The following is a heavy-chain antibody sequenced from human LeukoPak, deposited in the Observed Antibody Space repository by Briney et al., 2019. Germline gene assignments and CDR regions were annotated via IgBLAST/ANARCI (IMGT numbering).Heavy chain of an antibody. CDR1: GFTFSSYG. J-gene: IGHJ4*02. D-gene: IGHD6-19*01. Sequence: GRSLRLSCGASGFTFSSYGMSWVRQAPGKGLEWVSGISGSGGGTYYADSVKGRFTISRDNSKNTLYLQMNSLRVEDTAVYYCAKDHLPGIVVADRDYWGQGTLVTVSS. V-gene: IGHV3-23*01. CDR2: ISGSGGGT. CDR3: AKDHLPGIVVADRDY.